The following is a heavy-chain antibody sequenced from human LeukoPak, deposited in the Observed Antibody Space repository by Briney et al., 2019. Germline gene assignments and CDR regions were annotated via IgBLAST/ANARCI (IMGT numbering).Heavy chain of an antibody. J-gene: IGHJ1*01. CDR1: GFTFISYW. CDR3: ARAPSEIGGYYPAYFPH. Sequence: PGGSLRLSCVASGFTFISYWMHWVRQAPGKGLVWVSRIKSDGSTNYADSVKGRFTISRDNAKNTVSLQMNSLRAEDTGVYFCARAPSEIGGYYPAYFPHWGQGTLVTVSS. CDR2: IKSDGST. V-gene: IGHV3-74*01. D-gene: IGHD3-22*01.